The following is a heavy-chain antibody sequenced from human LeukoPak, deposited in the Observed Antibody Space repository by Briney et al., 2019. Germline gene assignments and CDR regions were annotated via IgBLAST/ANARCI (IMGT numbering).Heavy chain of an antibody. J-gene: IGHJ4*02. CDR2: VNGNGGST. D-gene: IGHD7-27*01. CDR3: ARDVNWGGTYFDY. CDR1: GFSFSTYA. Sequence: GGSLRLSCAASGFSFSTYAMSWVRQAPGKGLEWVSGVNGNGGSTSYADSVKGRFTISRDNAKNSLYLQMNSLRAEDTAVYYCARDVNWGGTYFDYWGQGTLVTVSS. V-gene: IGHV3-23*01.